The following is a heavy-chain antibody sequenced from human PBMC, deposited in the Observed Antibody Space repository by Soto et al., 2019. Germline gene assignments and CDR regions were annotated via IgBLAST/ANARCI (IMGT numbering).Heavy chain of an antibody. D-gene: IGHD6-6*01. CDR3: ARDLXAHYDFLAARYYYGMDV. Sequence: GGSLRLSCAASGFTFSSYWMHWVRQAPGKGLVWVSRINSDGSSTSYADSVKGRFTISRDNAKNTLYLQMNSLRAEDTAVYYCARDLXAHYDFLAARYYYGMDVWGQGTTVTVSS. CDR1: GFTFSSYW. V-gene: IGHV3-74*01. CDR2: INSDGSST. J-gene: IGHJ6*02.